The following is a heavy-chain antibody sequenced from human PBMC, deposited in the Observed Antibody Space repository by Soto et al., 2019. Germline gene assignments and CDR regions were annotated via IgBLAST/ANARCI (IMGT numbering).Heavy chain of an antibody. CDR2: IRSKAYGGTT. D-gene: IGHD3-3*01. J-gene: IGHJ6*02. CDR1: GFTFGDYA. Sequence: GSLRLSCTASGFTFGDYAMSWFRQAPGKGLEWVGFIRSKAYGGTTEYAASVKGRFTISRDDSKSIAYLQMNSLKTEDTAVYYCTRDDFWSGYSSSYYYYYGMDVWGQGTTVTVSS. CDR3: TRDDFWSGYSSSYYYYYGMDV. V-gene: IGHV3-49*03.